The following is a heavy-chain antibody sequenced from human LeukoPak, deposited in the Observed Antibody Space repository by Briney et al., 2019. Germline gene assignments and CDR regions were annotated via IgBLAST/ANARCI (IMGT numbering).Heavy chain of an antibody. CDR1: GVSISSGDYY. CDR3: ARGEDIVAPIDY. J-gene: IGHJ4*02. CDR2: IYYSGST. Sequence: PSETLSLTCTVSGVSISSGDYYWSWIRQPPGKGLEWIGYIYYSGSTYYNPSLKSRVTISVDTSKNQFSLKLSSVTAADTAVYYCARGEDIVAPIDYWGQGTLVTVSS. V-gene: IGHV4-30-4*01. D-gene: IGHD5-12*01.